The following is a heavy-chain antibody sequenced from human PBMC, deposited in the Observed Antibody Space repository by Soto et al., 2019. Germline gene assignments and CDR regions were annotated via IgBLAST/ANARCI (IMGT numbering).Heavy chain of an antibody. CDR3: ARGSGMVVVPAAMLNWFDP. V-gene: IGHV4-34*01. D-gene: IGHD2-2*01. J-gene: IGHJ5*02. CDR2: INHSGST. Sequence: PSETLSLTCAVYGGSFSGYYWSWIRQPPGKGLEWIGEINHSGSTNYNPSLKSRVTISVDTSKNQFSLKLSSVTAADTAVYYCARGSGMVVVPAAMLNWFDPWGQGTLVTVSS. CDR1: GGSFSGYY.